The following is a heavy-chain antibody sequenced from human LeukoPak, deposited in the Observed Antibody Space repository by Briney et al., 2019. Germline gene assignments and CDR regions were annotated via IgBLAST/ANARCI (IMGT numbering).Heavy chain of an antibody. CDR2: INPNGGGT. Sequence: ASVKVSCKTSGYTFTGYYMHWVRQAPGQGLEWVWWINPNGGGTNYAQNFHGRVTNGRDTSTATAYMDLTSLRSDDTAIYYCARDWGSLTGDVGGVDYWGQGTLVTVSS. CDR3: ARDWGSLTGDVGGVDY. J-gene: IGHJ4*02. V-gene: IGHV1-2*02. D-gene: IGHD3-16*01. CDR1: GYTFTGYY.